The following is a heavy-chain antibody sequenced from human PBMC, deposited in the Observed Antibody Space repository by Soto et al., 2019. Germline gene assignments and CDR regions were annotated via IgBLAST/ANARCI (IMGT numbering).Heavy chain of an antibody. CDR2: IYYSGST. V-gene: IGHV4-39*01. Sequence: SETLSLTCTVSGGSISSSSYYWGWIRQPPGKGLEWIGSIYYSGSTYYNPSLKSRVTISVDTSKNQFSLKLSSVTAADTAVYYCARHWPVRYYYYGMDVWGQGTTVTVSS. J-gene: IGHJ6*02. CDR3: ARHWPVRYYYYGMDV. CDR1: GGSISSSSYY.